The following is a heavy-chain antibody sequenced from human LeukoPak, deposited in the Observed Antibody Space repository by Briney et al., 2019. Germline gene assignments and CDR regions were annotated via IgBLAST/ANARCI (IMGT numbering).Heavy chain of an antibody. D-gene: IGHD2-2*01. CDR1: GGSFGAYY. CDR2: INHSGST. J-gene: IGHJ6*02. Sequence: PSETLSLTCAVYGGSFGAYYWSWIRQPPGKGLEWIGEINHSGSTNYNPSLKSRVTISVDTSKNQFSLKLSSVTAADTAVYYCARGGRYCSSITCLPSKRYYHYGMDVWGQGTTITVSS. V-gene: IGHV4-34*01. CDR3: ARGGRYCSSITCLPSKRYYHYGMDV.